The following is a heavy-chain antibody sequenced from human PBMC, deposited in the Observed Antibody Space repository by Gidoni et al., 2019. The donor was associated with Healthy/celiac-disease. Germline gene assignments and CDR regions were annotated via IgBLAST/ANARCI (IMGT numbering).Heavy chain of an antibody. V-gene: IGHV3-23*01. CDR3: AKGPSSGWIKNWFDP. Sequence: EVQLLESGGGWVQPGGSLRLSCAASGFTFRSYAMSWVRQAPGKGLEWVSAISGSGGSTYNADSVKGRFTISRDNSKNTLYLQMNSLRAEDTAVYYCAKGPSSGWIKNWFDPWGQGTLVTVSS. CDR2: ISGSGGST. CDR1: GFTFRSYA. D-gene: IGHD6-19*01. J-gene: IGHJ5*02.